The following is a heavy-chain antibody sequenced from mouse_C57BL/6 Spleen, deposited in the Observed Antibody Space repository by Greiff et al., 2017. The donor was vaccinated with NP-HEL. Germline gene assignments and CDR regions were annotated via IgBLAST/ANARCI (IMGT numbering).Heavy chain of an antibody. Sequence: LQESGAELVRPGTSVKMSCKASGYTFTNYWIGWAKQRPGHGLEWIGDIYPGGGYTNYNEKFKGKATLTADKSSSTAYMQFSSLTSEDSAIYYCARGYYDYDGFAYWGQGTLVTVSA. CDR1: GYTFTNYW. V-gene: IGHV1-63*01. CDR2: IYPGGGYT. J-gene: IGHJ3*01. CDR3: ARGYYDYDGFAY. D-gene: IGHD2-4*01.